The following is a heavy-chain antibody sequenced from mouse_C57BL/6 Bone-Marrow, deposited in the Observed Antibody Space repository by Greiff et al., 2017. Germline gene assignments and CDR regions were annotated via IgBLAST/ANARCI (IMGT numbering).Heavy chain of an antibody. Sequence: VQLQQSGAELVRPGASVKLSCTASGFNIKDYYMHWVKQRTEQGLEWIGRIDPEDGDTEYAPKFQGKATMTADTSSNTAYLQLSRLTSEAVAVYYCTLDGDWTGFAYWGQGTLFTVSA. CDR2: IDPEDGDT. J-gene: IGHJ3*01. CDR3: TLDGDWTGFAY. D-gene: IGHD2-13*01. V-gene: IGHV14-1*01. CDR1: GFNIKDYY.